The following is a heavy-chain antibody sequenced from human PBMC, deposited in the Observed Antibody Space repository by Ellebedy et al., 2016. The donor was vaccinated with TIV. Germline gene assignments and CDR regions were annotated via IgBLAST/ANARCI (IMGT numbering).Heavy chain of an antibody. CDR1: GFTFSSYS. Sequence: GGSLRLXXAASGFTFSSYSMNWVRQAPGKGLEWVSSISSSSSYIYYADSVKGRFTISRDNAKNSLYLQMNSLRAEDTAVYYCARGNIWGSYRYLGYWGQGTLVTVSS. J-gene: IGHJ4*02. V-gene: IGHV3-21*01. CDR3: ARGNIWGSYRYLGY. D-gene: IGHD3-16*02. CDR2: ISSSSSYI.